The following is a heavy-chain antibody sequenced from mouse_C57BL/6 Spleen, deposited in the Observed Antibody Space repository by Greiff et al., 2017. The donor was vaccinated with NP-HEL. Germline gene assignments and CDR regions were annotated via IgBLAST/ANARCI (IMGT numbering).Heavy chain of an antibody. CDR1: GYSFTDYN. J-gene: IGHJ3*01. CDR2: INPNYGTT. V-gene: IGHV1-39*01. Sequence: VQLQQSGPELVKPGASVKISCKASGYSFTDYNMNWVKQSNGKSLEWIGVINPNYGTTSYKQKFKSKATLTVDQSSSTAYMQRNSMTSEDSAVYYCARGRYYDGVAYWGQGTLVTVSA. D-gene: IGHD1-1*01. CDR3: ARGRYYDGVAY.